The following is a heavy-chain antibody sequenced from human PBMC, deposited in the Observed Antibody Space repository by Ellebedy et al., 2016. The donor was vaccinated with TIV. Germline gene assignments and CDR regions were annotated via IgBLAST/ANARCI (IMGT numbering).Heavy chain of an antibody. J-gene: IGHJ3*02. Sequence: SETLSLTCTVSGGSISSSSYYWGWIRQPPGKGLEWIGSIYYSGSTYYNPSLKSRVTISVDTSKKQFSLKLSSVTAADTAVYYCASLEMATILDAFDIWGQGTKVTVSS. CDR1: GGSISSSSYY. CDR3: ASLEMATILDAFDI. CDR2: IYYSGST. D-gene: IGHD5-24*01. V-gene: IGHV4-39*01.